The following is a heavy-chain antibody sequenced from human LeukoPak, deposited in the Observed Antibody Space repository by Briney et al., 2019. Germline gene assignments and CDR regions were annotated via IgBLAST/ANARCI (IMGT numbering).Heavy chain of an antibody. D-gene: IGHD3-16*02. CDR2: ISGSGGST. Sequence: GGSLRLSCAASGFTFSSYAMSWVRQAPGKGLEWVSAISGSGGSTYYADSVKGRFTISRDNSKNTLYLQMNSLRAEDTALYYCARDYYDYVWGSYRSHWGQGTLVTVSS. CDR3: ARDYYDYVWGSYRSH. CDR1: GFTFSSYA. V-gene: IGHV3-23*01. J-gene: IGHJ4*02.